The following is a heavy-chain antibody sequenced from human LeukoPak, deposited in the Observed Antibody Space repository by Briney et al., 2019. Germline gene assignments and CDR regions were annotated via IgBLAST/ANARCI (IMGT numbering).Heavy chain of an antibody. CDR2: IYSGGRT. CDR3: ARGGHHSSSLEYFQH. Sequence: GGSLRLSCAASGFTVSSNYMTWVRQAPGKGLEWVSVIYSGGRTYYADSVKGRFIISRDNSKNTLYLQMNSLRAEDTAVYYCARGGHHSSSLEYFQHWGQGTLVTVSS. D-gene: IGHD6-13*01. V-gene: IGHV3-53*01. J-gene: IGHJ1*01. CDR1: GFTVSSNY.